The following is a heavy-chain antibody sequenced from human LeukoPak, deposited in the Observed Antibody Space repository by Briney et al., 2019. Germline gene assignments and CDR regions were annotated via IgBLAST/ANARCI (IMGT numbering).Heavy chain of an antibody. CDR3: AKASSNYFYYFEY. CDR1: GFTFSSSD. V-gene: IGHV3-30*18. J-gene: IGHJ4*02. Sequence: GWSLRLSCAASGFTFSSSDMHWVRQAPGKGLEWVAVISYDATNKYYADSVKGRFTLSRDNSKNTLYLQTNTLRDEDTAVYYCAKASSNYFYYFEYWGQGTLVTVSS. D-gene: IGHD2/OR15-2a*01. CDR2: ISYDATNK.